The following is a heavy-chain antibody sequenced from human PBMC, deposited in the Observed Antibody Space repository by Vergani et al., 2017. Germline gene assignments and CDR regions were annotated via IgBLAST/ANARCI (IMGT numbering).Heavy chain of an antibody. J-gene: IGHJ4*02. Sequence: QITLKESGPTLVKPTQTLTLTCTFSGFSLSTSGVGVGWIRQPPGKALEWLALIYWNDDKRYSPSLKSRLTITKDTSKNQVVLTMTNMDPVDTATYYCAHIGDSITIFGVAGIYYFDYWGQGTLVTVSS. V-gene: IGHV2-5*01. CDR2: IYWNDDK. CDR3: AHIGDSITIFGVAGIYYFDY. D-gene: IGHD3-3*01. CDR1: GFSLSTSGVG.